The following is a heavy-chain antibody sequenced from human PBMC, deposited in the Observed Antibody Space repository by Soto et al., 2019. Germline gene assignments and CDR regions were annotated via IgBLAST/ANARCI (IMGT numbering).Heavy chain of an antibody. CDR3: GRDLTSNANCIDP. CDR2: IYYTGKT. V-gene: IGHV4-30-4*01. Sequence: SETLSLTCSVSGGYIHVGGYYWTWIRQRPGKGLEWMGYIYYTGKTYYNPSLESRLTMSVDRSKSQFSLRLTSVTAADTAVYFCGRDLTSNANCIDPWGQGTLVTVSS. CDR1: GGYIHVGGYY. D-gene: IGHD2-2*01. J-gene: IGHJ5*02.